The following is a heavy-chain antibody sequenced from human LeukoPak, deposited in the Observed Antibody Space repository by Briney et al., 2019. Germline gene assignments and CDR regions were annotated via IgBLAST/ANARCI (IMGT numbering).Heavy chain of an antibody. V-gene: IGHV3-21*01. J-gene: IGHJ6*02. CDR3: ALYGFWSGHYYYYYYGMDV. Sequence: GGSLRLSCAASGFTFSSYSMNWVRQAPGKGLEWVSSISSSSSYIYYADSVKGRFTISRDNAKNSLYLQMNSLRAEDTAVYYCALYGFWSGHYYYYYYGMDVWGQGTTVTVSS. D-gene: IGHD3-3*01. CDR2: ISSSSSYI. CDR1: GFTFSSYS.